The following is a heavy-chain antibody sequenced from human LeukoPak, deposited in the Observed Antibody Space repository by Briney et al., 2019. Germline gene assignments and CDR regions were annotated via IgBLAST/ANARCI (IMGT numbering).Heavy chain of an antibody. D-gene: IGHD5-18*01. CDR2: IYYSGST. CDR1: GGSISSSSYY. Sequence: SETLSLTCTVSGGSISSSSYYWGWIRRPPGKGLEWIGSIYYSGSTYYNSSLKSRVTISVDTSKNQFSLKLSSVTAADTAVYYCARQTRPVDTAMASLDYWGQGTLVTVSS. V-gene: IGHV4-39*01. J-gene: IGHJ4*02. CDR3: ARQTRPVDTAMASLDY.